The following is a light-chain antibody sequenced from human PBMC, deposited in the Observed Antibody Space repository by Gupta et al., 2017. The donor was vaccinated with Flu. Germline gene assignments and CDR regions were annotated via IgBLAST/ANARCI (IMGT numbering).Light chain of an antibody. J-gene: IGLJ3*02. Sequence: GQTARITCGGDNIGSKSVHWYQHKPGQAPGLVVHDDRHRPSGIPERFSGSNSGNTATLTISRVEAGDEADYYCHVWDSSSDHGVFGGGTKLTVL. CDR1: NIGSKS. CDR2: DDR. CDR3: HVWDSSSDHGV. V-gene: IGLV3-21*02.